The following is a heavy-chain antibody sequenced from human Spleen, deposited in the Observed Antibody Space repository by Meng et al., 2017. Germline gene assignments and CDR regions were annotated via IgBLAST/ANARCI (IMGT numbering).Heavy chain of an antibody. Sequence: GESLKISCAASGFTFSTYAMHWVRQAPGKGLEWVAIISYDGRNKYYADSVKGRFTTSRDNSKNTLYLQMNSLRAEDTAVYYCAKHSEGLRGYFDYWGQGTLVTVSS. V-gene: IGHV3-30*18. CDR3: AKHSEGLRGYFDY. CDR2: ISYDGRNK. D-gene: IGHD5-12*01. J-gene: IGHJ4*02. CDR1: GFTFSTYA.